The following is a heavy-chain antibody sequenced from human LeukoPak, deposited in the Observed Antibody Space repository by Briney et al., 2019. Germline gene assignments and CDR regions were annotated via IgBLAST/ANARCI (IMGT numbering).Heavy chain of an antibody. J-gene: IGHJ4*02. Sequence: GGSLRLSCAASGFTFSSYSMNWVRQAPGKGLEWVSSISSSSSYIYYADSVKGRFTISRDNAKNSLYLQVNSLRAEDTAVYYCATMVGATTDYWGQGTLVTVSS. CDR2: ISSSSSYI. D-gene: IGHD1-26*01. CDR3: ATMVGATTDY. V-gene: IGHV3-21*01. CDR1: GFTFSSYS.